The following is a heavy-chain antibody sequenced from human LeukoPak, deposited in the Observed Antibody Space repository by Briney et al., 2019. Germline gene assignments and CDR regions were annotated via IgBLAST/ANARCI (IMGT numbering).Heavy chain of an antibody. CDR2: ISSSSSYI. CDR1: GFTFSSYS. Sequence: NPGGSVRLSCAASGFTFSSYSMNWVRQAPGKGLEWVSSISSSSSYIYYADSVKGRFTISRDNSKNTLYLQMNSLRAEDTAVYYCAKDFWDQLLPSGDYWGQGTLVTVSS. J-gene: IGHJ4*02. V-gene: IGHV3-21*01. CDR3: AKDFWDQLLPSGDY. D-gene: IGHD2-2*01.